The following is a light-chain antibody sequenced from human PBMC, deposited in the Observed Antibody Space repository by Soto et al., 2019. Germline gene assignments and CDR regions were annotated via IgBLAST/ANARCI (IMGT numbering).Light chain of an antibody. CDR2: AAS. J-gene: IGKJ4*01. V-gene: IGKV1-39*01. Sequence: DIQMTQSPSSLSASVGDRVTITCRASQSISSYLNWYQQKPGKAPKLLIYAASSLQSGVPSRFSGSGSGTDFTLTISSLQPEEFATYYCQQCYSTPPAFGGGTKVEIK. CDR1: QSISSY. CDR3: QQCYSTPPA.